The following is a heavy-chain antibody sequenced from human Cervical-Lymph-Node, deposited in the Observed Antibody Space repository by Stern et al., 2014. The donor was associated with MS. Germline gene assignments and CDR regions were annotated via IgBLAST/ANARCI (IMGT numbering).Heavy chain of an antibody. V-gene: IGHV4-61*02. CDR2: IHYSGST. CDR3: ATTRWDLFTWNWFEP. Sequence: QVQLQESGPGLVKPSQTLSLTCTVSGGSISSSGYYWSWIRQPADKGLEWIGRIHYSGSTYYNPTLKRRVTISMDQAKNQFAPSLTSVTAADTAVYYCATTRWDLFTWNWFEPWGQGTLVTVSS. J-gene: IGHJ5*02. D-gene: IGHD1-26*01. CDR1: GGSISSSGYY.